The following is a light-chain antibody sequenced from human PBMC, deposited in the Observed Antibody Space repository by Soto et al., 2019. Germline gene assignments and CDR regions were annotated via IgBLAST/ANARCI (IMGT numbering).Light chain of an antibody. CDR2: DAS. V-gene: IGKV3-11*01. CDR3: QQRANWLAT. J-gene: IGKJ5*01. CDR1: QSVRSY. Sequence: EIVLAQSPATLSLSPGERVTLTCRASQSVRSYLAWYQQKPGQAPRLLIYDASNRATGIPARFSGSGSGTDFTLTISSLEPEDFAVYYCQQRANWLATCVQGTRLDIK.